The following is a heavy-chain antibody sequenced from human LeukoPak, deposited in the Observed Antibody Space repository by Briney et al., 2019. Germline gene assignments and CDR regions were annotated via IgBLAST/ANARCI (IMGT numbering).Heavy chain of an antibody. V-gene: IGHV4-59*12. CDR3: ARTRSVSNWLDP. J-gene: IGHJ5*02. Sequence: SETLSLTCTVSGGSISSYYWSWIRQPPGKGLEWIGYIYYSGSTYYNPSLKSRVTISVDTSKNQFSLKLSSVTAADTAVYYCARTRSVSNWLDPWGQGTLVTVSS. D-gene: IGHD2-15*01. CDR2: IYYSGST. CDR1: GGSISSYY.